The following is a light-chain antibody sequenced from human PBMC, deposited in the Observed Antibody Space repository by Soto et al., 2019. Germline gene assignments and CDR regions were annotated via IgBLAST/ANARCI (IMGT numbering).Light chain of an antibody. V-gene: IGLV2-18*02. J-gene: IGLJ1*01. CDR3: SSYTSSSTYV. CDR2: EVS. CDR1: SSDVGSYNR. Sequence: ALTQPPSVSGSPGQSVAISCTGTSSDVGSYNRVSWYQQPPGTAPKLMIYEVSNRPSGVPDRFSGSKSGNTASLTISGLQAEDEADYYCSSYTSSSTYVFGTGTKVTVL.